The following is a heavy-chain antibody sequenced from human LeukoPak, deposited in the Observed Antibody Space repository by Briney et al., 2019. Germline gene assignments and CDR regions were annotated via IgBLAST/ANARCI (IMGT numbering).Heavy chain of an antibody. CDR2: IYSGGST. D-gene: IGHD6-13*01. V-gene: IGHV3-53*01. CDR3: ARDARQQLVERFDY. CDR1: GFTVSSNY. Sequence: GGSLRLSCAASGFTVSSNYMSWVRQAPGKGLEWVSVIYSGGSTYYADSVKGRFTISRDNSKNTLYLQMNSLRAEDTAVYYCARDARQQLVERFDYWGQGTLVTVSS. J-gene: IGHJ4*02.